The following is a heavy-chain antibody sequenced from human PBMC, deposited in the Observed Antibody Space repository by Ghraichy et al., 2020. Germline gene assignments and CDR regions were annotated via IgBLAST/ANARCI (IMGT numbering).Heavy chain of an antibody. CDR1: GGSISSSSYS. J-gene: IGHJ4*02. CDR2: IFYSGST. Sequence: SETLSLTCTVSGGSISSSSYSWGWIRQPPGKGLEWIGSIFYSGSTYYNPSLKSRVTISVDTSKNQFSLTLGSVTAADTAVYFCARGGLGSAAMFDYWGQGTLVTVSS. CDR3: ARGGLGSAAMFDY. V-gene: IGHV4-39*01. D-gene: IGHD2-2*01.